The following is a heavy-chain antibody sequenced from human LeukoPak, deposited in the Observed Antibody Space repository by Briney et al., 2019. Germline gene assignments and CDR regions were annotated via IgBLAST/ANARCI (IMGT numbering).Heavy chain of an antibody. J-gene: IGHJ4*02. V-gene: IGHV3-30*18. CDR1: GFTFSSYG. D-gene: IGHD3-3*01. Sequence: GGSLRLSCAASGFTFSSYGMHWVRRAPGKGLEWVAVISYDGSNKYYADSVKGRFTISRDNSKNTLYLQMNSLRAEDTAVYYCAKEGSIFGVVIRPYYFDYWGQGTLVTVSS. CDR3: AKEGSIFGVVIRPYYFDY. CDR2: ISYDGSNK.